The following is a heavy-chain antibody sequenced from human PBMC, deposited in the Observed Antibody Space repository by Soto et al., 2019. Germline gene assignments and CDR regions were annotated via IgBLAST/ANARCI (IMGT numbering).Heavy chain of an antibody. CDR2: IYYSGST. CDR1: GGSISSYY. D-gene: IGHD3-9*01. CDR3: ARDTSYYDILTGYYSSYNWFDP. Sequence: PSETLSLTCTVSGGSISSYYWSWIRQPPGKGLEWIGYIYYSGSTNYNPSLKSRVTISVDTSKNQFSLKLSSVTAADTAVYYCARDTSYYDILTGYYSSYNWFDPGAREPWSPSPQ. V-gene: IGHV4-59*01. J-gene: IGHJ5*02.